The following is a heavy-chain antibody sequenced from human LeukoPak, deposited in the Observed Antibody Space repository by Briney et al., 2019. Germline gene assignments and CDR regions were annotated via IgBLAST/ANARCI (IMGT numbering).Heavy chain of an antibody. Sequence: ASVKVSCEASGYTFTGYYMHWVRQAPGQGLEWMGWINPNSGGTNYAQKFQGRVTMTRDTSISTAYMELSRLRSDDTAVYYCARGGVVTATNWFDPWGQGTLVTVSS. V-gene: IGHV1-2*02. CDR2: INPNSGGT. CDR1: GYTFTGYY. D-gene: IGHD2-21*02. CDR3: ARGGVVTATNWFDP. J-gene: IGHJ5*02.